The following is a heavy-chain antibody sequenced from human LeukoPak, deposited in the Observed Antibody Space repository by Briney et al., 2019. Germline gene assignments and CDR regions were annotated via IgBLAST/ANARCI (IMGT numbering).Heavy chain of an antibody. V-gene: IGHV3-53*01. Sequence: PGGSLRLSCAASGFSLRSEYMSWVRQPAGKGLEWVSVIYSGGTTFYADSVKGRFTISRDNSKNTLYLQMNSLRPDDTAVYYCTKLKGWYGDGYFDSWGPGTLVTVSS. J-gene: IGHJ4*02. D-gene: IGHD6-19*01. CDR3: TKLKGWYGDGYFDS. CDR1: GFSLRSEY. CDR2: IYSGGTT.